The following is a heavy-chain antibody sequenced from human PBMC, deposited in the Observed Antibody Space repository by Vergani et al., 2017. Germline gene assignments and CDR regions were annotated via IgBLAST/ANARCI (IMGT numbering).Heavy chain of an antibody. Sequence: QVQLVQSGAEVKKPGASVKVSCKASGYTFTGYYMHWVRQAPGQGLEWMGWINPNSGGTNYAQKFQGRVTMTRDTSISTAYMELSRLRSDDTAVYYCARDSIAVAGTNRFDDWGQRTLVTVSS. V-gene: IGHV1-2*02. CDR1: GYTFTGYY. CDR3: ARDSIAVAGTNRFDD. CDR2: INPNSGGT. D-gene: IGHD6-19*01. J-gene: IGHJ4*02.